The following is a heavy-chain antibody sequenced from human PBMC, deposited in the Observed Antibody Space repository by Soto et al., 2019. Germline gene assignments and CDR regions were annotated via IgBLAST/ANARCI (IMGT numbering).Heavy chain of an antibody. V-gene: IGHV4-31*03. Sequence: QVQLQESGPGLVKPSQTLSLTCTVSGDSISRGAYYWTWIRQHPVKGLEWIGYISNSGSTYYNPSLKSRLTISPDTSDNHFSLKLTSVTAADTAMYYCARPRQYYDCEFAPWGQGTLVTVSS. D-gene: IGHD3-22*01. CDR1: GDSISRGAYY. CDR3: ARPRQYYDCEFAP. J-gene: IGHJ5*02. CDR2: ISNSGST.